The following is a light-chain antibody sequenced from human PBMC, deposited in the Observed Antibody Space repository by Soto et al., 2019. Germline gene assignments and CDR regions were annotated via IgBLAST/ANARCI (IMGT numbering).Light chain of an antibody. Sequence: LTQPPSASGSPGQSVTISCTGTSSDVVGYNYVSWYQQYPGRAPKLMIYEVTKRPSGVPDRFSGSKSGNTASLTVSGLQAEDEADYYCSSYAASNNFYFVFGGGTKVTVL. CDR1: SSDVVGYNY. CDR2: EVT. CDR3: SSYAASNNFYFV. V-gene: IGLV2-8*01. J-gene: IGLJ3*02.